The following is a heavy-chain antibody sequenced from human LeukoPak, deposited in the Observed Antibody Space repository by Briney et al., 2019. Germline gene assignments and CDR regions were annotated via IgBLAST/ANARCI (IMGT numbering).Heavy chain of an antibody. D-gene: IGHD1-7*01. CDR1: GFTFSSYA. CDR3: ARDQAGTTGDY. J-gene: IGHJ4*02. V-gene: IGHV3-30-3*01. CDR2: ISYDGSNK. Sequence: PGGSLRLSCAASGFTFSSYAMHWVRQAPGKGLEWVAVISYDGSNKYYADSVKGRFTISRDNSKNTLYLQMNSLRAEDTAVYYCARDQAGTTGDYWGQGTLVTVSS.